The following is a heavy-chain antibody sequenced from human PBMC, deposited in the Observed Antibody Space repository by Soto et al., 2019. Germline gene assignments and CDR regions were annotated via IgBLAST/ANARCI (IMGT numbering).Heavy chain of an antibody. V-gene: IGHV3-15*07. D-gene: IGHD3-22*01. J-gene: IGHJ3*02. Sequence: EVQLVESGGGLVKPGGSLRLSCAASGFTFSNAWMNWVRQAPGKGLEWVGRIKSKTDGGTTDYAAPVKGRFTISRDDSKNTLYLQMNSLKTEDTAVYYCTTDLYYYDSSGYERADDAFDIWGQGTIVTVSS. CDR3: TTDLYYYDSSGYERADDAFDI. CDR2: IKSKTDGGTT. CDR1: GFTFSNAW.